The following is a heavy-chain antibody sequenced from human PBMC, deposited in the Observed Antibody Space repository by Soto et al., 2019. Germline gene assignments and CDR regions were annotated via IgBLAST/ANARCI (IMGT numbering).Heavy chain of an antibody. CDR2: INNSGNT. V-gene: IGHV4-34*01. CDR3: ARVRIPCGDYYLDY. CDR1: GGSFSGYY. J-gene: IGHJ4*02. D-gene: IGHD4-17*01. Sequence: QVQLQQWGAGLLKPSETLSLTCAVYGGSFSGYYWSWIRQPPGKGLEWIGEINNSGNTNHNPSLKSRVTLSVDTSKNQLSLKLSSVTAADTAVYYCARVRIPCGDYYLDYWGQGTLVSVSS.